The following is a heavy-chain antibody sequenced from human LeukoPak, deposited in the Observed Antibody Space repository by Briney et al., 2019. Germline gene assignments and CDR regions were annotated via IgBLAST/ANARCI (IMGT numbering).Heavy chain of an antibody. CDR3: AKESSWGTVVTPGGPSA. Sequence: GGSLRLSSAASGFTFSTYAMSWVRQAPGKGLEWVSAISGSGGATYYADSVKGRFTISRDNSKNTLYLQMNSLRAEDTAVYYCAKESSWGTVVTPGGPSAWGQGTLVTVSS. CDR2: ISGSGGAT. D-gene: IGHD4-23*01. J-gene: IGHJ5*02. CDR1: GFTFSTYA. V-gene: IGHV3-23*01.